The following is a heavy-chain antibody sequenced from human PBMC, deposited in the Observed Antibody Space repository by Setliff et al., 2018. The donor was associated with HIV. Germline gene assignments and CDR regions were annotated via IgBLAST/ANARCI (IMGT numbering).Heavy chain of an antibody. CDR3: ARGRDKYGPIDY. V-gene: IGHV4-59*01. D-gene: IGHD3-10*01. Sequence: LSLTCTVSGGSISSSYWTWTRQPPGKGLEWIGNIHYSGSTSYNPSLKSRVTISVDTSRSQFSLKLSSVTAADTAVYYCARGRDKYGPIDYWGQGTLVTVSS. J-gene: IGHJ4*02. CDR1: GGSISSSY. CDR2: IHYSGST.